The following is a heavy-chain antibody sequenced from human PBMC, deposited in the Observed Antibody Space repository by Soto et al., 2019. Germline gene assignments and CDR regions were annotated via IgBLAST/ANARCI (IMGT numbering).Heavy chain of an antibody. V-gene: IGHV1-18*01. J-gene: IGHJ4*02. D-gene: IGHD6-19*01. CDR2: ISDYNGNT. CDR1: GDTFTSYA. CDR3: ARDRAGGLVDY. Sequence: QVQLVQSGAEVKKAGASVKVSCKASGDTFTSYAISWVRQAPGQGLEWMGWISDYNGNTKTAQKLQGRATMTTDTPTSTAYMELRSLRSDDTAVYYCARDRAGGLVDYWGQGTLVTVSS.